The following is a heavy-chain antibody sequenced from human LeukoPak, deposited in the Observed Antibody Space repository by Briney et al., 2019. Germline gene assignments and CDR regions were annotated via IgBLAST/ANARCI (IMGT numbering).Heavy chain of an antibody. D-gene: IGHD7-27*01. CDR2: INSGGSGT. CDR1: GFAFSSNW. Sequence: GGSLRLSCAASGFAFSSNWMHWVRQTPGKGLVWVSRINSGGSGTSYAASVEGRFTISRDNVKNTLYLQMDSLRAEGTAVYYCATSLGPLTEYWGQETLVTVSS. CDR3: ATSLGPLTEY. J-gene: IGHJ4*02. V-gene: IGHV3-74*01.